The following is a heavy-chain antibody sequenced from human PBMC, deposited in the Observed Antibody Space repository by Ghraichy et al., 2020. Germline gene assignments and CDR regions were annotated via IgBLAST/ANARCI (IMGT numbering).Heavy chain of an antibody. CDR3: ARCLPAQSNYIYYMDV. CDR1: GGSISSRTYF. D-gene: IGHD2-2*01. V-gene: IGHV4-39*01. Sequence: TLSLTCTVSGGSISSRTYFWAWIRQPPGKGLEWIGSISYSGDTDYNPSLKSRVTISVDTSKDEFSLRLPSVTAADTAVYYCARCLPAQSNYIYYMDVWGKGTTVTVSS. J-gene: IGHJ6*03. CDR2: ISYSGDT.